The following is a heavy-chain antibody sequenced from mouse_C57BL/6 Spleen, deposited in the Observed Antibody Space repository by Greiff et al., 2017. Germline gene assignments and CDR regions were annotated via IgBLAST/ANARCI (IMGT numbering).Heavy chain of an antibody. CDR1: GYTFTSYW. CDR3: TRWAYSNHFDY. CDR2: IYPGNSDT. V-gene: IGHV1-5*01. Sequence: EVQLQESGTVLARPGASVKMSCKTSGYTFTSYWMHWVKQRPGPGLEWIGAIYPGNSDTSYNQKFKGKAKLTAGTSASTAYMELSSLTNEDSAVYYCTRWAYSNHFDYWGQGTTLTVSS. D-gene: IGHD2-5*01. J-gene: IGHJ2*01.